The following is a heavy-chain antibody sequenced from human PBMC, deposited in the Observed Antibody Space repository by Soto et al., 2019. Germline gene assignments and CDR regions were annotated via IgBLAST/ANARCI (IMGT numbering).Heavy chain of an antibody. J-gene: IGHJ4*02. D-gene: IGHD6-19*01. CDR2: INPNSGGT. Sequence: ASVKVSCKASGYTFSGFYMHWVRQAPGQGLEWMGWINPNSGGTKSAEKFQGRVAMTRDTSISTAYMELSRLTSDDTAVYYCASAAVTGTAGLDFWGQGTQVTVSS. CDR1: GYTFSGFY. CDR3: ASAAVTGTAGLDF. V-gene: IGHV1-2*02.